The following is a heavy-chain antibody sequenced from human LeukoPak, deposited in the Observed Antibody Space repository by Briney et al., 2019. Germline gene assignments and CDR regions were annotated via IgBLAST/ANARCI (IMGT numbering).Heavy chain of an antibody. CDR1: GFTFSSYG. CDR3: AKHIVVVTAPRGNAFDI. J-gene: IGHJ3*02. CDR2: LGPTGRST. V-gene: IGHV3-23*01. Sequence: GGSLRLSCSVSGFTFSSYGMTWVRQAPGKGLEWVSALGPTGRSTCYADSVKGRFTISRDNSKNTLYLQMNSLRADDTAVYYCAKHIVVVTAPRGNAFDIWGQGTMVTVSS. D-gene: IGHD2-21*02.